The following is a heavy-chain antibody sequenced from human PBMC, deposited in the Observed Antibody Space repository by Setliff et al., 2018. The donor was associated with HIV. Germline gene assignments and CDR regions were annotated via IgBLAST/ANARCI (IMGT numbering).Heavy chain of an antibody. V-gene: IGHV1-69*05. J-gene: IGHJ4*02. CDR1: GDTFSSYV. Sequence: SVKVSCKASGDTFSSYVISWVRQAPGQGLEWMGGIIPIFGTPNYAQRFQGRVTITTDESTITAYMDLSSLRSEDTAVYYCARGDYYGSGNYPPPYYFDCWGEGTLVTVSS. CDR2: IIPIFGTP. D-gene: IGHD3-10*01. CDR3: ARGDYYGSGNYPPPYYFDC.